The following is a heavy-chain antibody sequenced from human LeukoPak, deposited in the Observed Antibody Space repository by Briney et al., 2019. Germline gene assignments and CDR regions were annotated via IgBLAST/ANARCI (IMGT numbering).Heavy chain of an antibody. V-gene: IGHV1-69*05. J-gene: IGHJ4*02. CDR3: ARALGSSSWYYFDY. CDR1: GYTFTSYG. Sequence: SVKVSSKASGYTFTSYGISWVRQAPGQGLEWMGGIIPIFGTANYAQKFQGRVTITTDESTSTAYMELSSLRSEDTAVYYCARALGSSSWYYFDYWGKGTLVTVSS. D-gene: IGHD6-13*01. CDR2: IIPIFGTA.